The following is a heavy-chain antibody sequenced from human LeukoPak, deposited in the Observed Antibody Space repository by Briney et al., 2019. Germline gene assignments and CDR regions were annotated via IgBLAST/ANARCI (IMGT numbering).Heavy chain of an antibody. J-gene: IGHJ3*02. Sequence: PGGSLRLSCAASGFTFSDYYMSWIRQAPGKGLDWVSYISSSGSTIYYADSVKGRFTISRDNSKNTLYLQMNSLRAEDTAVYYCAKDRSRSYLGHRAFDIWGQGTMVTVSS. CDR3: AKDRSRSYLGHRAFDI. CDR2: ISSSGSTI. D-gene: IGHD1-26*01. V-gene: IGHV3-11*01. CDR1: GFTFSDYY.